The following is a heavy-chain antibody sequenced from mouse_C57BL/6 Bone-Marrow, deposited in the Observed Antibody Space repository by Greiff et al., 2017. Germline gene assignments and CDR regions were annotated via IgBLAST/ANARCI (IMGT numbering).Heavy chain of an antibody. D-gene: IGHD3-2*02. CDR2: IYPGSGST. Sequence: QVQLQQPGAELVKPGASVKMSCKASGYTFTSYWITWVKQRPGQGLEWIGDIYPGSGSTNYNEKFKSKATLTVDTSSSTAYMQLSSLTSEDSAVYYCAREGDSSGYYYAMDCWGQGTSVTVSS. J-gene: IGHJ4*01. V-gene: IGHV1-55*01. CDR3: AREGDSSGYYYAMDC. CDR1: GYTFTSYW.